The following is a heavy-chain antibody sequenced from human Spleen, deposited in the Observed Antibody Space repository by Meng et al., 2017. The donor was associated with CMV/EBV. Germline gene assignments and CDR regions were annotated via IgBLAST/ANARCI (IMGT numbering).Heavy chain of an antibody. CDR1: GFTFKDYT. V-gene: IGHV3-43*01. CDR2: ITWDGGST. J-gene: IGHJ4*02. Sequence: GGSLRLSCAASGFTFKDYTMHWVRQVPGKGLEWVSLITWDGGSTYYADSVGGRFTISRDNSKNSLHLQMNSLRTEDTAMYYCGKDILLRDSSYFRDIDYWGQGTLVTVSS. D-gene: IGHD4-11*01. CDR3: GKDILLRDSSYFRDIDY.